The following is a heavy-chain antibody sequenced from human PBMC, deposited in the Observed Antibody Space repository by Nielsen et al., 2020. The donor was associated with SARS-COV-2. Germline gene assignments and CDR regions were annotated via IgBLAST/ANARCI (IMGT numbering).Heavy chain of an antibody. CDR1: GFTFSDYY. Sequence: GESLTISCAASGFTFSDYYMSWIRQAPGKGLEWVSYISSSSSYTNYADSVKGRFTISRDNAKNSLYLQMNSLRAEDTAVYYCARDEDSSVFYYYYGMDVWGQGTTVTVSS. J-gene: IGHJ6*02. CDR2: ISSSSSYT. CDR3: ARDEDSSVFYYYYGMDV. D-gene: IGHD6-19*01. V-gene: IGHV3-11*06.